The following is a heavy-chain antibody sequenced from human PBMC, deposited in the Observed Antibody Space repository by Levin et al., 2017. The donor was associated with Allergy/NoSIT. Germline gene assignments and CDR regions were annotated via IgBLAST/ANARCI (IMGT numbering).Heavy chain of an antibody. CDR2: ISWDSTTI. CDR1: GFTFDDYA. J-gene: IGHJ3*02. Sequence: GGSLRLSCAASGFTFDDYAMHWVRQTPGKGLEWVSGISWDSTTIGYAESLKGRFTISRDNAKNSLYLQMNSLRLEDTALYYCRKSVGSNYGPLHIWGQGTMVTVSS. V-gene: IGHV3-9*01. D-gene: IGHD1-26*01. CDR3: RKSVGSNYGPLHI.